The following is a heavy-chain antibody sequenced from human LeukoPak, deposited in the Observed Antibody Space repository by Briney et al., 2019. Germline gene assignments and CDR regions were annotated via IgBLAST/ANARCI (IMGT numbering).Heavy chain of an antibody. D-gene: IGHD2-15*01. CDR3: ARAPVGYSKAFDI. CDR2: ISSSSSYI. Sequence: GGSLRLSCAASGFTFSSYWMHWVPHAPGKGLEWVSPISSSSSYIYYADSVKGRFTISRDNAKNSLYLQMNSLRGEDTAVYSCARAPVGYSKAFDIWGEGTMVTVSS. CDR1: GFTFSSYW. J-gene: IGHJ3*02. V-gene: IGHV3-21*03.